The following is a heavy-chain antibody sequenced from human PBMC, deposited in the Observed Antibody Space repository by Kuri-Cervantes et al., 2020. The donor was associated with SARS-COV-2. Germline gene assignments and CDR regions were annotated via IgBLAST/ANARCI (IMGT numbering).Heavy chain of an antibody. CDR1: GFTFSSYD. Sequence: GESLKISCAASGFTFSSYDMHWVRQATGKGLEWVSAIGTAGDTYYPGSVKGRFTISRENAKNSLHLQMNSLRAEDTAVYYCARDAARAAFDIWGQGTMVTVSS. CDR3: ARDAARAAFDI. J-gene: IGHJ3*02. D-gene: IGHD6-25*01. V-gene: IGHV3-13*04. CDR2: IGTAGDT.